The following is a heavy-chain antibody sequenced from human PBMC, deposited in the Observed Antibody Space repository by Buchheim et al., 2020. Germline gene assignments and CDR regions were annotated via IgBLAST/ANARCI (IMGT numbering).Heavy chain of an antibody. V-gene: IGHV1-2*02. Sequence: QVRLVQSGAEVKKPGASVKVSCKASGYSFTDYNLHWVRQAPGQGLEWMGWISPSSGATNYAQTFQGRVSMSRDTSISTAYLELSRLRSADTAVYYCARVVTAEGGFWGQGTL. CDR2: ISPSSGAT. CDR3: ARVVTAEGGF. J-gene: IGHJ4*01. D-gene: IGHD2-21*02. CDR1: GYSFTDYN.